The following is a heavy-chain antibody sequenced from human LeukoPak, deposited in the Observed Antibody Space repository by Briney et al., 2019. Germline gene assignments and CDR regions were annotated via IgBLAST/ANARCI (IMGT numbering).Heavy chain of an antibody. CDR2: ISRSGSTI. V-gene: IGHV3-48*03. CDR3: ARVRGGGYGDFDY. D-gene: IGHD5-12*01. Sequence: GGSLRLSCAASGFTFSSYEMDWVRQAPGKGLEWVSYISRSGSTIYYADSVRGRFTISRDNAKNSLYLQMNSLRAEDTAVYYCARVRGGGYGDFDYWGQGTLVTVSS. J-gene: IGHJ4*02. CDR1: GFTFSSYE.